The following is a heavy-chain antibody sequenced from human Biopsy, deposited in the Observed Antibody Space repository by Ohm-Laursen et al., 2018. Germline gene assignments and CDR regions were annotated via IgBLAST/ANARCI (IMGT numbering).Heavy chain of an antibody. D-gene: IGHD6-13*01. CDR3: ARTPILIVSAGLVYRHRRHLQGMDV. V-gene: IGHV2-70*11. J-gene: IGHJ6*02. CDR2: VDWDDYK. CDR1: GFSLSARGMC. Sequence: TQTLTLTFPFSGFSLSARGMCVSWIRQAPGTALEWLARVDWDDYKDYSASLQTKLSISKDTSNDQVVLTVNNVDPADTATYYCARTPILIVSAGLVYRHRRHLQGMDVWGQGIAVTVS.